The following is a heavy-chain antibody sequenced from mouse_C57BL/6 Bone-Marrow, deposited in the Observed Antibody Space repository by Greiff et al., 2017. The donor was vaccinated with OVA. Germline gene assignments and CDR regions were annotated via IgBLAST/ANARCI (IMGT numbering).Heavy chain of an antibody. D-gene: IGHD2-4*01. CDR2: INSDGGST. J-gene: IGHJ4*01. Sequence: EVQVVESGGGLVQPGESLKLSCESTEYEFPSHDMSWVRKTPEKRLELVAAINSDGGSTYYPDNVKGRFTISRDNAKNNLYLQMSHLKSEDTAMYYCARAYDFYAMDYWGQGTSVTVSS. CDR1: EYEFPSHD. CDR3: ARAYDFYAMDY. V-gene: IGHV5-2*01.